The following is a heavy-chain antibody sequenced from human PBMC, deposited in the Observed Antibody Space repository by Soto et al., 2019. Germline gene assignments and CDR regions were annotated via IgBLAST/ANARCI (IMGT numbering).Heavy chain of an antibody. CDR1: GGSVSSGSYY. CDR2: VYYSGST. CDR3: ARATVTDYFDY. D-gene: IGHD4-17*01. Sequence: SETLSLTCTVSGGSVSSGSYYWSWIRQPPGKGLEWIGYVYYSGSTNYNPSLKSRVTISVDTSKNQFSLKLSSVTAADTAVYYCARATVTDYFDYWGQGTLVTVSS. V-gene: IGHV4-61*01. J-gene: IGHJ4*02.